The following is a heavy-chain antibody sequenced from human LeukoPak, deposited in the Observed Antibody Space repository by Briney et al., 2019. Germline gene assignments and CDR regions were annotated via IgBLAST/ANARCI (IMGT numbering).Heavy chain of an antibody. D-gene: IGHD5-12*01. J-gene: IGHJ6*03. CDR2: INHSGST. Sequence: SETLSLTCAVYGGSFSGYYWSWVRQRPGKGVEWVGGINHSGSTNYNPFLKSRVTISVDTSKNQFSLKLSSVTAADTAVYYCARERGYDWGYYYYMDVWGKGTTVTISS. CDR1: GGSFSGYY. V-gene: IGHV4-34*01. CDR3: ARERGYDWGYYYYMDV.